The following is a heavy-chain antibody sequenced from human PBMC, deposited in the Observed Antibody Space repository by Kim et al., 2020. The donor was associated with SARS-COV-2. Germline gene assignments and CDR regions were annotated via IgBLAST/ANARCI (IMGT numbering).Heavy chain of an antibody. V-gene: IGHV3-7*01. CDR2: GSHK. D-gene: IGHD1-26*01. CDR3: TTGGRGDY. J-gene: IGHJ4*02. Sequence: GSHKYYVDSVKGRFTITRDNTNNLQYLQMNSLRVEDTALYYCTTGGRGDYWGQGTLVTVSS.